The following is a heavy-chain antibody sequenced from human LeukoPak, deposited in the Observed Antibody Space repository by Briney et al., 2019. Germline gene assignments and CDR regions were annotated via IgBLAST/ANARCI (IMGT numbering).Heavy chain of an antibody. Sequence: SETLSLTCTVSGGSISNSAYYWGWIRQPPGKGLEWIVSIYYSGSTYYNPSLKSRVTISVDTSMNQFSLKLSSVTAADTAVYYCARVVIMVRGVIAYDAFDIWGQGTMVTVSS. CDR3: ARVVIMVRGVIAYDAFDI. CDR2: IYYSGST. J-gene: IGHJ3*02. CDR1: GGSISNSAYY. V-gene: IGHV4-39*01. D-gene: IGHD3-10*01.